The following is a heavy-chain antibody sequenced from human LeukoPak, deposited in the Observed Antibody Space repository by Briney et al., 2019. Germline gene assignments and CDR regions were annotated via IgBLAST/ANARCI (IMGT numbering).Heavy chain of an antibody. Sequence: NAGGSLRLSCAASGFTFSTYSMNWVRQAPGKGLEWVSSISSSSSYIFYADSVKGRFTISRDNAKNSLFLQMNSLRAEDTAVYYCARVLRYCSGGNCYSGGLGYMDVWGKGTTVTISS. CDR2: ISSSSSYI. V-gene: IGHV3-21*04. D-gene: IGHD2-15*01. CDR1: GFTFSTYS. CDR3: ARVLRYCSGGNCYSGGLGYMDV. J-gene: IGHJ6*03.